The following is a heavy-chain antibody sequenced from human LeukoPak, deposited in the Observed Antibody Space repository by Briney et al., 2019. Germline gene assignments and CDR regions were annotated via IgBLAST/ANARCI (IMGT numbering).Heavy chain of an antibody. CDR1: GFSLSTSGVG. Sequence: TESGPTLVNPTQTLTLTCTFTGFSLSTSGVGVGWIRQPPGKALEWLALIYWDDDKRYSPSLKSRLTITKDTSKNQVVLTMTNMDPVDTATYYCAHRRQTRVTTTTFDYWGQGTLVTVSS. CDR3: AHRRQTRVTTTTFDY. J-gene: IGHJ4*02. V-gene: IGHV2-5*02. CDR2: IYWDDDK. D-gene: IGHD4-17*01.